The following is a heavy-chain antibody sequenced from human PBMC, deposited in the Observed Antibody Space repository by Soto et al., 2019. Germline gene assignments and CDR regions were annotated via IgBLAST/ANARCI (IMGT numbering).Heavy chain of an antibody. CDR1: GGPIRSYY. Sequence: QVQLQESGPGLLKPSEILYLTCSLSGGPIRSYYLSWVRQAPGKGLEWIAYIAYTGITGYNPSLRSRVTISGDTSQNLFSLKMTSVTAADTAVYYCAREGFSGYEALDYWGQGILVTI. J-gene: IGHJ4*02. D-gene: IGHD5-12*01. V-gene: IGHV4-59*01. CDR2: IAYTGIT. CDR3: AREGFSGYEALDY.